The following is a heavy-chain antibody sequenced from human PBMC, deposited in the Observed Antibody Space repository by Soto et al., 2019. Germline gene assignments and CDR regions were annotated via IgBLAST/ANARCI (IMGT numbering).Heavy chain of an antibody. CDR3: ARDSLMYYDFWSGLNYYYYYGMDV. Sequence: VASLKVSCKASGYTFTGYYMHWVRQAPGQGLEWMGWINPNSGGTNYAQKFQGWVTMTRDTSISTAYMELSRLRSDDTAVYYCARDSLMYYDFWSGLNYYYYYGMDVWGQGTTVTVSS. CDR2: INPNSGGT. CDR1: GYTFTGYY. V-gene: IGHV1-2*04. J-gene: IGHJ6*02. D-gene: IGHD3-3*01.